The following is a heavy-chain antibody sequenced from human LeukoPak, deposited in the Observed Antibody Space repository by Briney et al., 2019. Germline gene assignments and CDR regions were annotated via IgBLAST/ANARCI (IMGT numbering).Heavy chain of an antibody. CDR1: GFTFSGFG. V-gene: IGHV3-30*18. CDR2: ISYDGTNK. J-gene: IGHJ4*02. CDR3: AKDRSIAAGGTVSEIDH. Sequence: GGSLILSCAASGFTFSGFGMHWVRQTPGKGLEWVAVISYDGTNKYYAESVKGRFTISRDNSKNMLYLQMNSLRAEDTAVYYCAKDRSIAAGGTVSEIDHWGQGSLVTVSS. D-gene: IGHD6-13*01.